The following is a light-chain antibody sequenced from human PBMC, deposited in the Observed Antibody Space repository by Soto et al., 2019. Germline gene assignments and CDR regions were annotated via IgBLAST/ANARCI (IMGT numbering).Light chain of an antibody. CDR3: QHYNSYSEA. CDR1: QGISNY. V-gene: IGKV1-27*01. J-gene: IGKJ1*01. CDR2: AAS. Sequence: DIQMTQSPCSLSASVGDRVTITCRASQGISNYLAWYQEKPGKVPKLLIYAASTLQSGVPSRFSGSGSGADFTLTISSLQPEDVATYYCQHYNSYSEAFGQGTKVDIK.